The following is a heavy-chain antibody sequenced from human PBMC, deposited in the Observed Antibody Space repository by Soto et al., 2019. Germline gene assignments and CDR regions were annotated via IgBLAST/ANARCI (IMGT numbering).Heavy chain of an antibody. J-gene: IGHJ3*02. V-gene: IGHV4-39*01. Sequence: QLQLQESGPGLVKPSETLSLTCTVSGGSISSSSYYWGWIRQPPGKGLEWIGSIYYSGSNYYNPSLKSRVTISVDTSKNQFSLKLSSVTAADTAVYYCASPSDTYYDFPSGAFDIWGQGTMVTVSS. CDR3: ASPSDTYYDFPSGAFDI. D-gene: IGHD3-3*01. CDR2: IYYSGSN. CDR1: GGSISSSSYY.